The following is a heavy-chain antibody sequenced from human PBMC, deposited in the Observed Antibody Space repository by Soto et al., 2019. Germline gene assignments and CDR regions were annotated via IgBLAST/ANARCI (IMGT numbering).Heavy chain of an antibody. J-gene: IGHJ5*01. CDR3: AKAPVYGSGGWFDS. CDR1: GFIFKNYA. CDR2: ISWNSGNL. D-gene: IGHD3-10*01. V-gene: IGHV3-9*01. Sequence: ESQLVESGGGLVQPGRSLRLSCKASGFIFKNYAMVWVRQGPGKGLEWVSSISWNSGNLDYGDSVKGRFTISRDNAKNSLYLQMNSLRTEDTAWYFCAKAPVYGSGGWFDSWGQGTLVTVSS.